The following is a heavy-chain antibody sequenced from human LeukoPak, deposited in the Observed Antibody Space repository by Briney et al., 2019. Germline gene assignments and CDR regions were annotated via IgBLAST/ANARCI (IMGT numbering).Heavy chain of an antibody. CDR1: GFTFSSHG. Sequence: GGSLRLSCAASGFTFSSHGMNWVRQAPGKGLEWVSGIIPSGHTTYYADSVKGRFTISRDNSKNTLYLQMNSLRAEDTAVYYCAKSVTMIVVADFDIWGQGTMVTVSS. J-gene: IGHJ3*02. CDR2: IIPSGHTT. CDR3: AKSVTMIVVADFDI. V-gene: IGHV3-23*01. D-gene: IGHD3-22*01.